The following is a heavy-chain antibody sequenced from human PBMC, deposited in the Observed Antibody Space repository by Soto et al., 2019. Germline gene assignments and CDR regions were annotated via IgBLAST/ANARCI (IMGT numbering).Heavy chain of an antibody. CDR1: GGTFSSYA. D-gene: IGHD5-12*01. J-gene: IGHJ6*02. V-gene: IGHV1-69*13. Sequence: ASVKVSCKASGGTFSSYAISWVRQAPGQGLEWMGGIIPIFGTANYAQKFQGRVTITADESTSTAYMELSSLRSEDTAVYYCASSPGIIVATYYYYYGMDVWGQGTTVTVS. CDR2: IIPIFGTA. CDR3: ASSPGIIVATYYYYYGMDV.